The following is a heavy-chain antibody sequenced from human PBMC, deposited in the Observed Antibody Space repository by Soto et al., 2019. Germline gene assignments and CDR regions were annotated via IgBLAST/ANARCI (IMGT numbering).Heavy chain of an antibody. V-gene: IGHV3-30*04. CDR1: GFAFSSYA. CDR2: IAYDGSNR. Sequence: PGGSLRLSCAASGFAFSSYAMHWVRQAPGKGLEWVADIAYDGSNRYCADSVKGRFTISRDNSKNTLYLQLNSLRVEDTAVYYCTRDQPEMAFDHWGQGTLVTVSS. J-gene: IGHJ4*02. CDR3: TRDQPEMAFDH.